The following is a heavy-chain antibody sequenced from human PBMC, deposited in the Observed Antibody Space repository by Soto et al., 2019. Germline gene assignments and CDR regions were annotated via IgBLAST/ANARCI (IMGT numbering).Heavy chain of an antibody. V-gene: IGHV1-18*01. Sequence: ASVKVSCKASGYTFTRYGIIWVRQAPGQGLEWMGWISAYNGNTNYAQKLQGRVTMTTDTSTSTAYMELRSLRSDDTAVYYCARDRADIVVVVAATSDAFDIWGQGTMVTVSS. CDR1: GYTFTRYG. D-gene: IGHD2-15*01. J-gene: IGHJ3*02. CDR2: ISAYNGNT. CDR3: ARDRADIVVVVAATSDAFDI.